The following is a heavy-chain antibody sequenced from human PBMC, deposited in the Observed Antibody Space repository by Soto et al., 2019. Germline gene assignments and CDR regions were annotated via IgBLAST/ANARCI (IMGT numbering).Heavy chain of an antibody. CDR3: ASRIGARPY. CDR1: GGSISSDNW. V-gene: IGHV4-4*02. Sequence: SETLSLTCAVSGGSISSDNWWSWVRQPPGKGLEWIGEIHDSGSTNYNSSLKSRVTISVDKSKNQFSLKLSSVTAADTAMYYCASRIGARPYWGPGTLVTAPQ. CDR2: IHDSGST. D-gene: IGHD6-6*01. J-gene: IGHJ4*02.